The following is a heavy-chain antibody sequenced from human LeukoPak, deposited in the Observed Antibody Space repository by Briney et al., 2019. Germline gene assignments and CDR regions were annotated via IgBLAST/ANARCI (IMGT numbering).Heavy chain of an antibody. CDR2: IYPGDSDT. CDR3: ARHLSGSGPYYYGMDV. D-gene: IGHD3-10*01. J-gene: IGHJ6*02. V-gene: IGHV5-51*01. CDR1: GYSFTSYW. Sequence: NRGESLKISCKGSGYSFTSYWIGWVRQMPGKGLEWMGIIYPGDSDTRYSPSFQGQVTISADKSISTAYLQWSSLKASDTAMYYCARHLSGSGPYYYGMDVWGQGTTVTVSS.